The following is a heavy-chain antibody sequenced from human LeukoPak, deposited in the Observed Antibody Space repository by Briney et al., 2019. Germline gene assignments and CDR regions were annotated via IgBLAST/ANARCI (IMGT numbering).Heavy chain of an antibody. D-gene: IGHD4-17*01. Sequence: GGSLRLSCAASGFTFSDYYMSWIRQAPGKGLEWVSYISSSGSTIYYADSVKGRFTISRDNAKNSLYLQMNSLRAEDTAVYYCARASSTVTTLFDYWGQGTLVTVSS. J-gene: IGHJ4*02. CDR3: ARASSTVTTLFDY. CDR1: GFTFSDYY. CDR2: ISSSGSTI. V-gene: IGHV3-11*04.